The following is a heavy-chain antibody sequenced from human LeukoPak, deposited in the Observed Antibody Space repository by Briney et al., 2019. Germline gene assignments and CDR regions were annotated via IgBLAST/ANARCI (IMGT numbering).Heavy chain of an antibody. CDR1: GFTFSSYS. CDR2: ISGSGGST. D-gene: IGHD3-22*01. CDR3: AKDIIAMIVVPRGAFDI. Sequence: PGGSLRLSCAASGFTFSSYSMNWVRQAPGKGLEWVSAISGSGGSTYYADSVKGRFTISRDNSKNTLYLQMNSLRAEDTAVYYCAKDIIAMIVVPRGAFDIWGQGTMVTVSS. J-gene: IGHJ3*02. V-gene: IGHV3-23*01.